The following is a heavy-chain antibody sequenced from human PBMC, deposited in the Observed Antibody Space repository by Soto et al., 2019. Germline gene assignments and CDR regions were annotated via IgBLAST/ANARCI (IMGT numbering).Heavy chain of an antibody. J-gene: IGHJ5*02. V-gene: IGHV3-21*01. CDR2: ISSSSSYI. CDR1: GFTFSSYS. Sequence: LRLSCAASGFTFSSYSMNWVRQAPGKGLEWVSSISSSSSYIYYADSVKGRFTISRDNAKNSLYLQMNSLRAEDTAVYYCARAGYCSSTSCYGWFDPWGQGTLVTVSS. CDR3: ARAGYCSSTSCYGWFDP. D-gene: IGHD2-2*01.